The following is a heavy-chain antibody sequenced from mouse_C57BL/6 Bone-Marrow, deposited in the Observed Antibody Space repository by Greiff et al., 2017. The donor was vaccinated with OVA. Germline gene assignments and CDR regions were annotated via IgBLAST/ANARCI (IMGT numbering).Heavy chain of an antibody. CDR1: GFSLTSYG. Sequence: VQLQQSGPGLVQPSQSLSITCTASGFSLTSYGVHWVRQSPGKGLEWLGVICRGGSTDYNAAFMSRLSITKDNSKSQVFFKMNSLQADDTAIYYYAKDGGYYVGYAMDYWGQGTSVTVSS. D-gene: IGHD2-3*01. J-gene: IGHJ4*01. CDR3: AKDGGYYVGYAMDY. CDR2: ICRGGST. V-gene: IGHV2-5*01.